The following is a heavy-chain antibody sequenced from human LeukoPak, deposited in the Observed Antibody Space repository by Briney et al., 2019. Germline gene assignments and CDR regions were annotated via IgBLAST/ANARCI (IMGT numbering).Heavy chain of an antibody. J-gene: IGHJ5*02. CDR1: GFTFSGSA. D-gene: IGHD6-6*01. CDR2: IRNKANSYAT. Sequence: GGSLRLSCAASGFTFSGSAMHWVRQASGKGLEWVGRIRNKANSYATAYTASEKGRFTISRDDSKNTAYLQMNSLKTEDTAVYYCTRYSSSDNWFDPWGQGTLVTVSS. CDR3: TRYSSSDNWFDP. V-gene: IGHV3-73*01.